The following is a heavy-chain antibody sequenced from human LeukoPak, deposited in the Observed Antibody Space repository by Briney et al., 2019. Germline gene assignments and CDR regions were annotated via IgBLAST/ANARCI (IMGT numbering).Heavy chain of an antibody. J-gene: IGHJ3*01. CDR3: ARGGSPPEALGDTFDV. Sequence: GGSLRLSCAASGFIFSNYALTWVRQAPGKGLECVSVISGSATYTDYADSVKGRFTISRDNAKNTLLLQMNSLRAEDTAVYYCARGGSPPEALGDTFDVWGQGTLVTVSS. CDR2: ISGSATYT. CDR1: GFIFSNYA. D-gene: IGHD1-26*01. V-gene: IGHV3-23*01.